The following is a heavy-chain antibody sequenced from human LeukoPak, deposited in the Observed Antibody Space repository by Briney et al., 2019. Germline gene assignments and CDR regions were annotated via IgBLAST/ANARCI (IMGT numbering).Heavy chain of an antibody. V-gene: IGHV3-30*04. CDR1: GFTFNTYA. CDR3: ARDSGSSGPGWFDP. Sequence: GSLRLSCAASGFTFNTYALHWVRQAPGKGLEWVAFIRYDGIDKEYTESVKGRFTISRDNAKNSLYLQMNSLRAEDTAVYYCARDSGSSGPGWFDPWGQGTLVTVSS. D-gene: IGHD6-19*01. CDR2: IRYDGIDK. J-gene: IGHJ5*02.